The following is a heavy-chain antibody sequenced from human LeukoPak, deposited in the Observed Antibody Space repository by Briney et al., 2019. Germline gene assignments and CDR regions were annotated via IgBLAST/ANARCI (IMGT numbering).Heavy chain of an antibody. J-gene: IGHJ4*02. V-gene: IGHV3-43*01. D-gene: IGHD1-26*01. CDR1: GFSLDDFH. CDR2: LSQDGTST. CDR3: AKDNMGSIDY. Sequence: GGSLRLSCAASGFSLDDFHMHWVRQAPGKGLEWVSLLSQDGTSTHYADSVRGRFTVSRDHSKNALHLQMDSLTTEDTALYYCAKDNMGSIDYWGQGTLVTVSS.